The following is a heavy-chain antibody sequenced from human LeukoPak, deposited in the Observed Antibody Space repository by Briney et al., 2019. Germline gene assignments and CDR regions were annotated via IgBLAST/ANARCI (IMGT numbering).Heavy chain of an antibody. CDR3: ARDRALWFGESPYFDY. CDR1: GGSISGHY. D-gene: IGHD3-10*01. Sequence: PSETLSLTCTVSGGSISGHYWSWIRQPAGKEPEWIGRVHTTGGTNYNPSLKSRLTMSVDTSKNQFSLKLSSVTAADTAVYYCARDRALWFGESPYFDYWGQGTLVTVSS. CDR2: VHTTGGT. V-gene: IGHV4-4*07. J-gene: IGHJ4*02.